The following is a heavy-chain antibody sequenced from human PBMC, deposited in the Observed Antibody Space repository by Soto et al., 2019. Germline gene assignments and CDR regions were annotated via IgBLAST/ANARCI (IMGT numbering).Heavy chain of an antibody. Sequence: VKVSCKASGGTFSSYAISWVRQAPGRGLEWMGGIIPIFGTANYAQKFQGRVTITADEPTSTAYMELSSLRSEDTAVYYCARCSLGYVVGWFDPWGQGTLVTVSS. J-gene: IGHJ5*02. V-gene: IGHV1-69*01. CDR2: IIPIFGTA. CDR3: ARCSLGYVVGWFDP. D-gene: IGHD5-12*01. CDR1: GGTFSSYA.